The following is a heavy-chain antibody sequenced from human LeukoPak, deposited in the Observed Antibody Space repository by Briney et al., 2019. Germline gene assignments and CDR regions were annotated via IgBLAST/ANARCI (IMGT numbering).Heavy chain of an antibody. CDR3: ARSLVGSTYFDY. V-gene: IGHV4-4*07. Sequence: PSETLSLTCTVSGGSISGYNWNWIRQPAGKGLEWIGRISTGGNTAYYPSLKSRITLSLDTTKNQLSLNLTSVTAADTAMYYCARSLVGSTYFDYWGQGTLVTVSS. CDR2: ISTGGNT. J-gene: IGHJ4*02. CDR1: GGSISGYN. D-gene: IGHD2-2*01.